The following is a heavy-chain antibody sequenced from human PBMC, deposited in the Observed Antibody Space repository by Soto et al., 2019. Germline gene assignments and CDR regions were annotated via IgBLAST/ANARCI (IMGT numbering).Heavy chain of an antibody. CDR2: IYSGGST. D-gene: IGHD3-10*01. Sequence: EVQLVESGGGLIQPGGSLRLSCAASGFTVSSNYMSWVRQAPGKGLEWVSVIYSGGSTYYADSVKGRFTISRDNSKNTLYLQMNSLRAEDTAVYYCARDLWFGELSYYYGMDVWGQGTTVPVSS. CDR1: GFTVSSNY. J-gene: IGHJ6*02. CDR3: ARDLWFGELSYYYGMDV. V-gene: IGHV3-53*01.